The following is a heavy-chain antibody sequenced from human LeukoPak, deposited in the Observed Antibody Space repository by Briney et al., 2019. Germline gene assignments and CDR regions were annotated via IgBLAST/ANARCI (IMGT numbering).Heavy chain of an antibody. D-gene: IGHD3-22*01. V-gene: IGHV3-53*01. CDR2: IYSDGST. CDR1: GFTVSSNY. CDR3: ARIDSTGGTFDI. J-gene: IGHJ3*02. Sequence: GSLRLSCAASGFTVSSNYMSWVRQAPGKGLEWVSVIYSDGSTYYPDSVKGRFSVSRDTSQNTLYLQMDSPRADDTAVYYCARIDSTGGTFDIWGQGTMVTVSS.